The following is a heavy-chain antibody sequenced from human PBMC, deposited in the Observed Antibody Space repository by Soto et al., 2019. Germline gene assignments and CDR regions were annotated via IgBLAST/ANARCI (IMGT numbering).Heavy chain of an antibody. J-gene: IGHJ4*02. CDR2: ISARST. CDR1: GFAFIEFA. CDR3: AKGLQSGIGYLPRFFDY. D-gene: IGHD3-10*01. V-gene: IGHV3-23*01. Sequence: GGSLRLSCAASGFAFIEFAMDWVRQAPGKVQEWVSSISARSTYYIDSVRGRFTISRDSSENTLYLQMSSLRADDTAVYYCAKGLQSGIGYLPRFFDYWGQGTLVTVSS.